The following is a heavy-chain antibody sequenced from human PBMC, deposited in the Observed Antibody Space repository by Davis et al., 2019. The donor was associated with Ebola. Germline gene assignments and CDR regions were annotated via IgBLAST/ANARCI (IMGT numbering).Heavy chain of an antibody. J-gene: IGHJ4*02. CDR3: ARRVGARSGFDY. CDR2: MNPNSGNT. D-gene: IGHD1-26*01. CDR1: GYTFTGYD. V-gene: IGHV1-8*01. Sequence: AASVKVSCKASGYTFTGYDINWVRQATGQGLEWLGWMNPNSGNTGYAQKFQGSITMTRNISISTAYMELNSLRSEDTAVYYCARRVGARSGFDYWGRGTLVTVSS.